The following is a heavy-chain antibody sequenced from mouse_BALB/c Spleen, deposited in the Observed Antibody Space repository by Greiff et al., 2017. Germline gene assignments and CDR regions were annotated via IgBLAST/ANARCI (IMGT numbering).Heavy chain of an antibody. CDR2: IYPSDSYT. CDR3: TRRGSYGNPYFDY. Sequence: QVQLQQSGAELVRPGASVKLSCKASGYTFTSYWINWVKQRPGQGLEWIGNIYPSDSYTNYNQKFKDKATLTVDKSSSTAYMQLSSPTSEDSAVYYCTRRGSYGNPYFDYWGQGTTLTVSS. D-gene: IGHD2-10*02. V-gene: IGHV1-69*02. CDR1: GYTFTSYW. J-gene: IGHJ2*01.